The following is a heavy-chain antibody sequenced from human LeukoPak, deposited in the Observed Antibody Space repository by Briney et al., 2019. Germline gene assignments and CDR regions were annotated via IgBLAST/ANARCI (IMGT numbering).Heavy chain of an antibody. CDR3: ASLTYYYDSWGFDI. CDR2: SNTGNRNT. Sequence: GASVKVSCKASGYTFTRYAIHWVRQAPAQRLECMGWSNTGNRNTKYSQQFQGRVTMTRDTSTSTVYMELSSLRSEDTAVYYCASLTYYYDSWGFDIWGQGTMVTVSS. V-gene: IGHV1-3*02. CDR1: GYTFTRYA. J-gene: IGHJ3*02. D-gene: IGHD3-22*01.